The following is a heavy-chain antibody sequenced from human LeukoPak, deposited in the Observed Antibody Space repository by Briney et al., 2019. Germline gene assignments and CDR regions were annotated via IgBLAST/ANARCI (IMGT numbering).Heavy chain of an antibody. CDR2: INQDGSGK. CDR1: GFSFSSYW. CDR3: ARPSLNSGSYFDY. Sequence: GGSLRLSCAASGFSFSSYWMSWVRQAPGKGLEWVANINQDGSGKYYMDSVKGRFTVSRDNAKNSLYLQMNSLRAEDTAVYYCARPSLNSGSYFDYWGQGTLVTVSS. V-gene: IGHV3-7*01. D-gene: IGHD1-26*01. J-gene: IGHJ4*02.